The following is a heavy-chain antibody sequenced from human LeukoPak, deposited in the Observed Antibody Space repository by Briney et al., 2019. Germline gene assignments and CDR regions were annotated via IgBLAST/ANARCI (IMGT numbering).Heavy chain of an antibody. CDR1: GGSISSYY. D-gene: IGHD2-2*01. CDR2: IYYSGST. V-gene: IGHV4-59*08. CDR3: ARIPAAATSMSETSDY. J-gene: IGHJ4*02. Sequence: RPSETLSLTCTVSGGSISSYYWSWIRQPPGKGLEWIGYIYYSGSTNYNPSLKSRVTISVDTSKNQFSLKLSSVTAADTAVYYCARIPAAATSMSETSDYWGQGTLVTVSS.